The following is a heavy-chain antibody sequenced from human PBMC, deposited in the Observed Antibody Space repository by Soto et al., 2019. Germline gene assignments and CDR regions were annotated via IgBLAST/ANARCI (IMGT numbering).Heavy chain of an antibody. CDR1: GFSLTTSEVG. V-gene: IGHV2-5*01. D-gene: IGHD5-18*01. J-gene: IGHJ4*02. CDR2: IFWNDDE. Sequence: QITLKASGPTLVKPTQTLTLTCTFSGFSLTTSEVGVGWIRQPPGKALEWLALIFWNDDERYSPSLKSRLTITKDASIDQVVLTMTTMDPVGTAICYCVRIGYIYDAFRYWGRGTLVTVSS. CDR3: VRIGYIYDAFRY.